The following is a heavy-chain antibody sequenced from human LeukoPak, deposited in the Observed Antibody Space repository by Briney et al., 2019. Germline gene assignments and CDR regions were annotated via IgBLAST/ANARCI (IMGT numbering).Heavy chain of an antibody. CDR2: IYRSGST. D-gene: IGHD3-22*01. CDR1: GGSISSGGYS. CDR3: ARGQEYYYDSSGYDYFDY. Sequence: SETLSLTCTVSGGSISSGGYSWSWIRQPPGKGLAWIGYIYRSGSTYYNPSLKSRVTISVDRSKNQFSLKLSSVTAADTAVYYCARGQEYYYDSSGYDYFDYWGQGTLVTVSS. V-gene: IGHV4-30-2*01. J-gene: IGHJ4*02.